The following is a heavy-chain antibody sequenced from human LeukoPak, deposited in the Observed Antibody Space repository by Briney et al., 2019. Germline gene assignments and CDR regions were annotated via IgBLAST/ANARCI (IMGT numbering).Heavy chain of an antibody. J-gene: IGHJ4*02. CDR3: ARDPTPDTGMVEDIDY. CDR1: GFTFSSYS. Sequence: GGSLRLSCAASGFTFSSYSMNWVRQAPGKGLEWVSSISSSSSYIYYADSVKGRFTISRDNSKNTLYLQMNGLRGEDTAVYYCARDPTPDTGMVEDIDYWGQGTLVTISS. D-gene: IGHD5-18*01. V-gene: IGHV3-21*01. CDR2: ISSSSSYI.